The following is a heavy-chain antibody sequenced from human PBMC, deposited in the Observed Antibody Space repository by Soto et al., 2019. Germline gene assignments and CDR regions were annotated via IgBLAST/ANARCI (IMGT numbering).Heavy chain of an antibody. J-gene: IGHJ4*02. CDR1: GYTFTSYY. CDR2: INPSGGST. CDR3: ARGPYTGTTNRGPFDN. D-gene: IGHD4-17*01. Sequence: ASVKVSCKASGYTFTSYYMHWVRQAPGQGLEWMGIINPSGGSTSYAQKFQGRVTMTRDTSTSTVYMELSSLRSEDTAVYYCARGPYTGTTNRGPFDNWGQGTLVTVSS. V-gene: IGHV1-46*03.